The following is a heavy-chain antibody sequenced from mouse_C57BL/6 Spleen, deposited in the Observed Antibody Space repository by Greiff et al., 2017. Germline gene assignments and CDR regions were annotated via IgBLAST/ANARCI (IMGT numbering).Heavy chain of an antibody. V-gene: IGHV5-4*03. J-gene: IGHJ3*01. D-gene: IGHD2-4*01. CDR1: GFTFSSYA. CDR3: ARGRDYDYGFAY. CDR2: ISDGGSYT. Sequence: EVKLQESGGGLVKPGGSLKLSCAASGFTFSSYAMSWVRQTPEKRLEWVATISDGGSYTYYPDNVKGRFTISRDNAKNNLYLQMSHLKSEDTAMYYCARGRDYDYGFAYWGQGTLVTVSA.